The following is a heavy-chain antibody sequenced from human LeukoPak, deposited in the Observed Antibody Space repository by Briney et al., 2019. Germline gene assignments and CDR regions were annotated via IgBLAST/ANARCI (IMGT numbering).Heavy chain of an antibody. CDR3: AKQPPSAWLVRFYFQH. CDR1: GFTFSSYA. CDR2: ISGSGGST. D-gene: IGHD6-19*01. J-gene: IGHJ1*01. V-gene: IGHV3-23*01. Sequence: PGGSLRLSCAASGFTFSSYAMSWVRQAPGKGLEWVSAISGSGGSTYYADSVRGRFTIYRDNSKNTLYLQMNSLRAEDTAVYYCAKQPPSAWLVRFYFQHWGQGTLVTVSS.